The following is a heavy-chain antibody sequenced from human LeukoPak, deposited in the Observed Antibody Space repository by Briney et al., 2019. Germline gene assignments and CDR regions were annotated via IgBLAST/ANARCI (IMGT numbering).Heavy chain of an antibody. J-gene: IGHJ4*02. CDR3: AKDARRTNGWYFFDY. CDR2: ISDSGSLT. D-gene: IGHD6-19*01. CDR1: GFTFSGYW. V-gene: IGHV3-23*01. Sequence: GGSLRLSCAASGFTFSGYWMHWVRQAPGQGLEWVSVISDSGSLTYYADSVKGRFTISRDNSKNTLFLQMNSLRAEDTAVYYCAKDARRTNGWYFFDYWGQGTLVTVSS.